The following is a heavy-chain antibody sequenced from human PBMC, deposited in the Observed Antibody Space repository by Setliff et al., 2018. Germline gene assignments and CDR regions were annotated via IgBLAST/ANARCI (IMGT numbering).Heavy chain of an antibody. CDR1: GYTFSTYG. D-gene: IGHD5-18*01. V-gene: IGHV1-18*01. CDR2: ISAYNGNT. J-gene: IGHJ3*02. Sequence: ASVKVSCKDSGYTFSTYGISWVRQAPGQGLEWMGWISAYNGNTNYAQRFQGRVTMTTDTSTSTAYMELRSLRSDDTAVYYCARVPRFTDTRNAFDIWGQGTMVTVSS. CDR3: ARVPRFTDTRNAFDI.